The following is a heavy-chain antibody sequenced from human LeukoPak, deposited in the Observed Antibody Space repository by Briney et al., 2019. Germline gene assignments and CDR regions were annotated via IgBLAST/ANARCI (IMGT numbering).Heavy chain of an antibody. CDR3: AGGFWSGYYGYYYYMDV. J-gene: IGHJ6*03. Sequence: GGSLRLSCAASGFTFSSYEMNWVRQAPGKGMEWVSYISSSGSTIYYADSVKGRFTISRDNAKNSLYLQMNSLRAEDTAVYYCAGGFWSGYYGYYYYMDVWGKGTTVTVSS. CDR1: GFTFSSYE. D-gene: IGHD3-3*01. CDR2: ISSSGSTI. V-gene: IGHV3-48*03.